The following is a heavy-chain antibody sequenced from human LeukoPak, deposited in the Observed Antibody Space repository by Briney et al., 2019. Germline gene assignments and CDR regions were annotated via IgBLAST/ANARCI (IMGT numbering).Heavy chain of an antibody. CDR3: AREGVAATFDY. D-gene: IGHD2-15*01. V-gene: IGHV4-59*01. J-gene: IGHJ4*02. Sequence: SDTLSLTCTVSGGSISSYYWSWIRQPPGQGLEWIGYIYYSGSTNYNPSLKSRVTISVDTSKNQFSLKLSSVTAADTAVYYCAREGVAATFDYWGQGTLVTVSS. CDR2: IYYSGST. CDR1: GGSISSYY.